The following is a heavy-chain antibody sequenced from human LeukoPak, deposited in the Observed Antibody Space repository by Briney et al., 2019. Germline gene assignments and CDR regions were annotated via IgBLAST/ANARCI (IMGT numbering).Heavy chain of an antibody. CDR1: GGSISSGSYY. V-gene: IGHV4-61*02. Sequence: SGTLSLTCAVSGGSISSGSYYWSWIRQPAGKGLEWIGRIYTSGSTNYNPSLKSRVTISVDTSKNQFSLKLSSVTAADTAVYYCARGVLVVPAAEGAFDIWGQGTMDTVSS. D-gene: IGHD2-2*01. CDR3: ARGVLVVPAAEGAFDI. CDR2: IYTSGST. J-gene: IGHJ3*02.